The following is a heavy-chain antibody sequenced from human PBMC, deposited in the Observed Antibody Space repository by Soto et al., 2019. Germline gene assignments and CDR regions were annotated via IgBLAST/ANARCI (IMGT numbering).Heavy chain of an antibody. CDR1: GYTFTNYG. Sequence: ASVKVSCKASGYTFTNYGISWVRQAPGQGLEWMGWISAYNGNTKYAQKLQGRVTMTTDTSTSTAYMELRNLRSDDTAVYYCARGVGSGSYYNQYNWFDPWGQGTLVTVSS. CDR3: ARGVGSGSYYNQYNWFDP. CDR2: ISAYNGNT. D-gene: IGHD3-10*01. V-gene: IGHV1-18*01. J-gene: IGHJ5*02.